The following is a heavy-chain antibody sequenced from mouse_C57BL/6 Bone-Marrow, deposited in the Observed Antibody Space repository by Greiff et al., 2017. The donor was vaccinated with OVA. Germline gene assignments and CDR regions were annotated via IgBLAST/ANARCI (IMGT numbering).Heavy chain of an antibody. CDR1: GYTFTSYW. Sequence: QVQLKQPGAELVKPGASVKLSCKASGYTFTSYWMPWVKQRPGQGLEWIGMIHPNRGSTNYNEKFKSKATLTVDKSSSTAYMQLSSLTSEDSAVYYCAREAGYYLMDYWGQGTSVTVSS. CDR3: AREAGYYLMDY. V-gene: IGHV1-64*01. J-gene: IGHJ4*01. CDR2: IHPNRGST. D-gene: IGHD2-3*01.